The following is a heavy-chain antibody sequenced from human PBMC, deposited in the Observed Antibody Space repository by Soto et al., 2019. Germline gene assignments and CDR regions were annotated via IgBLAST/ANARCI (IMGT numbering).Heavy chain of an antibody. CDR3: ESDRWIAARGKPHPFDY. V-gene: IGHV4-34*01. CDR1: GGSFSGYY. Sequence: PSETLSLTCAVYGGSFSGYYWSWIRQPPGKGLEWIGEINHSGSTNYNPSLKSRVTISVDTSKNQFSLKLSSVTAADTAVYYCESDRWIAARGKPHPFDYWGQGTLVTVSS. J-gene: IGHJ4*02. D-gene: IGHD6-6*01. CDR2: INHSGST.